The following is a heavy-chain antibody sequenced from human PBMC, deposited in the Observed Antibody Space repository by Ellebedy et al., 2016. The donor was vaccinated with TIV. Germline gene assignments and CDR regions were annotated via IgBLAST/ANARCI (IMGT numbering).Heavy chain of an antibody. Sequence: GESLKISXAASGFTVSSNYMSWVRQAPGKGLEWVSVIYSGGSTYYADSVKGRFTISRDNSKNTLYLQMNSLRAEDTAVYYCARDKVGAINGGLDYWGQGTLVTVSS. CDR3: ARDKVGAINGGLDY. CDR2: IYSGGST. D-gene: IGHD1-26*01. CDR1: GFTVSSNY. V-gene: IGHV3-53*01. J-gene: IGHJ4*02.